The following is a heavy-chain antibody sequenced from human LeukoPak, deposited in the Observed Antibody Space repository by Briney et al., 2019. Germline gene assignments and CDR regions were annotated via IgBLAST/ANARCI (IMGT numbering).Heavy chain of an antibody. D-gene: IGHD4-17*01. J-gene: IGHJ4*02. CDR2: IYPGDSDT. CDR3: ARPHYGDHGRLL. V-gene: IGHV5-51*01. Sequence: GESLKISCKAPGYIYWIGWVRQMPGKGLEWIGIIYPGDSDTRYSPSFQGQVTISADKSISTAYLQWSSLKASDTAIYYCARPHYGDHGRLLWGQGTQVTV. CDR1: GYIYW.